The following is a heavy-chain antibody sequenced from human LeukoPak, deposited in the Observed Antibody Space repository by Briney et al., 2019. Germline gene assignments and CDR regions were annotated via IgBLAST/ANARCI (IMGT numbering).Heavy chain of an antibody. Sequence: ASVKVSCKASGYTFTGYYMHWVRQAPGQGLEWMGWINPNSGGTNYAQKFQGRVTMTRDTSISTAYMELSGLRSADTAVHYCARANMVRGVGLFFDRNWFDPWGQGTLVTVSS. D-gene: IGHD3-10*01. J-gene: IGHJ5*02. CDR1: GYTFTGYY. V-gene: IGHV1-2*02. CDR3: ARANMVRGVGLFFDRNWFDP. CDR2: INPNSGGT.